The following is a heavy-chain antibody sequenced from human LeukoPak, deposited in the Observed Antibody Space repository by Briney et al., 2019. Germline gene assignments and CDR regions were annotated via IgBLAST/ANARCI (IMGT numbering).Heavy chain of an antibody. CDR1: GYTFTSYD. D-gene: IGHD6-19*01. CDR3: ARRGTKGVKSTSGWDFGY. Sequence: ASVKVSCKASGYTFTSYDINWVRQATGQGLEWMGWMNPNSGNTGYAQKFQGRVTMTRNTSISTAYMELSSLRSEDTAVYYCARRGTKGVKSTSGWDFGYWGQGTLVTVSS. J-gene: IGHJ4*02. V-gene: IGHV1-8*01. CDR2: MNPNSGNT.